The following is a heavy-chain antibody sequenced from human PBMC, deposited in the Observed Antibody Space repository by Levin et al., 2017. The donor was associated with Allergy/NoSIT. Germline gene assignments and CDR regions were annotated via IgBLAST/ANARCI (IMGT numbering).Heavy chain of an antibody. CDR2: IKQDGSEK. CDR1: GFTFSSYW. Sequence: PGGSLRLSCAASGFTFSSYWMSWVRQAPGKGLEWVANIKQDGSEKYYVDSVKGRFTISRDNAKNSLYLQMNSLRAEDTAVYYCARDLLATIAWYYYMDVWGKGTTVTVSS. V-gene: IGHV3-7*04. CDR3: ARDLLATIAWYYYMDV. J-gene: IGHJ6*03. D-gene: IGHD5-12*01.